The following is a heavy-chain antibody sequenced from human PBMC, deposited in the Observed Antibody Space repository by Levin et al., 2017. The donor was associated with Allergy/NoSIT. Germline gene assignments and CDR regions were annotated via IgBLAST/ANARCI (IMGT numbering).Heavy chain of an antibody. D-gene: IGHD4-17*01. CDR3: AKDFTTVTLAGY. J-gene: IGHJ4*02. V-gene: IGHV3-23*01. CDR1: GFTFSSYA. CDR2: ISGSGGST. Sequence: GESLKISCAASGFTFSSYAMSWVRQAPGKGLEWVSAISGSGGSTYYADSVKGRFTISRDNSKNTLYLQMNSLRAEDTAVYYCAKDFTTVTLAGYWGQGTLVTVSS.